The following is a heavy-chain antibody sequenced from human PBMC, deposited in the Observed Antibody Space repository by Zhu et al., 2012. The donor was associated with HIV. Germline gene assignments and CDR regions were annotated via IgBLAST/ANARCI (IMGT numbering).Heavy chain of an antibody. CDR1: GYSISSGYY. Sequence: QVQLQESGPGLVKPSETLSLTCAVSGYSISSGYYWGWIRQPPGKGLEWIGIIYHSGSTYYNPSLKSRVTISIDSSKNQFSLRLSSVIAADTAVYYCARSIYYYDSSGYYSDAFDIWGQGTMATVSS. V-gene: IGHV4-38-2*01. CDR2: IYHSGST. J-gene: IGHJ3*02. CDR3: ARSIYYYDSSGYYSDAFDI. D-gene: IGHD3-22*01.